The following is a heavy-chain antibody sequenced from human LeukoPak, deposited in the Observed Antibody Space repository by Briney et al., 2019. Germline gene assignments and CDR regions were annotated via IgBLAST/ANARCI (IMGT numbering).Heavy chain of an antibody. J-gene: IGHJ4*02. CDR3: ARDYSSSSGTTFDY. D-gene: IGHD6-6*01. V-gene: IGHV4-4*07. Sequence: SETLSLTCTVSGGSISSYYWSWIRQPAGKGLEGIGRIYTSGSTNYNPSLKSRVTMSVDTSKNQFSLNLTSVTAADTAVYYCARDYSSSSGTTFDYWGQGTLVTVSS. CDR2: IYTSGST. CDR1: GGSISSYY.